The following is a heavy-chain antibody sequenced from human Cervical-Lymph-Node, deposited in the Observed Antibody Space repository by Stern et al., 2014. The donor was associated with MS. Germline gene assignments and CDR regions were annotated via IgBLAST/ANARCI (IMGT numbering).Heavy chain of an antibody. Sequence: EAQLVESGGGLAPPGGSLRLTCAASGSTFSRYSMNWVRPAPGKGLQCVSYISTSSRTIYYADSVKGRFTISRDNAKNSLYLLMNSLRAEDTAVYYCATARSSSAVDAFDIWGQGTMVTVSS. V-gene: IGHV3-48*01. D-gene: IGHD6-19*01. CDR1: GSTFSRYS. CDR2: ISTSSRTI. J-gene: IGHJ3*02. CDR3: ATARSSSAVDAFDI.